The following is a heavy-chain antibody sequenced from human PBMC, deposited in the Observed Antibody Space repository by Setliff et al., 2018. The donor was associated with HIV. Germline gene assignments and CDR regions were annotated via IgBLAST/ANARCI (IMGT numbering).Heavy chain of an antibody. J-gene: IGHJ6*03. Sequence: ASVKVSCKASGYTFTGYYIHWVRQAPGQGLEWMGWINPKSDGTNYAQKFQGWITMTRDTSISTAYMELSSLRSEDTAVYYCARNPEMAALNYFYYYMDVWGKGTTVTVSS. V-gene: IGHV1-2*04. D-gene: IGHD6-19*01. CDR2: INPKSDGT. CDR3: ARNPEMAALNYFYYYMDV. CDR1: GYTFTGYY.